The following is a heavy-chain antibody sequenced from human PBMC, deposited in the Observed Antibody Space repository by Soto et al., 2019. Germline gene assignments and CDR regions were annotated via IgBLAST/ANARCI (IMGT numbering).Heavy chain of an antibody. Sequence: GGSLRLSCAASGFAFSSYWMHWVRQTPGKGPVWVSRIYNDGSRTAYADSVKGRFTISRDNAKNTMYLQMSSLTVEDTAVYYCARDLSGDTTPYFDLWGQGTLVTVYS. D-gene: IGHD1-1*01. CDR1: GFAFSSYW. J-gene: IGHJ4*02. CDR2: IYNDGSRT. CDR3: ARDLSGDTTPYFDL. V-gene: IGHV3-74*01.